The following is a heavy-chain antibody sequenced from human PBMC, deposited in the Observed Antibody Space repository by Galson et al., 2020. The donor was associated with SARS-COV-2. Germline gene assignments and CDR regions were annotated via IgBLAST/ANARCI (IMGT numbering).Heavy chain of an antibody. CDR3: ARVVGESGYDIYYGMDV. V-gene: IGHV3-30*04. Sequence: SCAASGFTFSSYAMHWVRQAPGKGLEWVAVISYDGSNKYYADSVKGRFTISRDNSKNTLYLQMNSLRAEDTAVYYCARVVGESGYDIYYGMDVWGQGTTVTVSS. CDR1: GFTFSSYA. J-gene: IGHJ6*02. D-gene: IGHD5-12*01. CDR2: ISYDGSNK.